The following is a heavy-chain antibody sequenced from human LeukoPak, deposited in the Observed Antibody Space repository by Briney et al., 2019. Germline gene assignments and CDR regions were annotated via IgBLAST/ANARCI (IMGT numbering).Heavy chain of an antibody. V-gene: IGHV3-30-3*01. CDR3: ARARGSYYYYAMDV. D-gene: IGHD3-10*01. CDR1: GFTFSSYA. CDR2: ISFDGSNK. Sequence: GGSLRLSCAASGFTFSSYAMHWVRQAPGKGLEWVTVISFDGSNKYYADSVKGRFTISRDNSKNTLYLQMDTLRAEDTAVYYCARARGSYYYYAMDVWGQGTTVSVSS. J-gene: IGHJ6*02.